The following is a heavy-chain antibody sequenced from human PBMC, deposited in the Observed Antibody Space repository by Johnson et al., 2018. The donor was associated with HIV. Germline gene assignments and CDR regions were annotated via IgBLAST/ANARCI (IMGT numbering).Heavy chain of an antibody. Sequence: VQLVESGGGLVQPGGSLRLSCAVSAFSVSSNYMSWVRQAPGKGLEWVSVIYSDGTTYYADSVTGRFTISRDNSKNTLYLQMNSLRVEDPAVYFCARGCRDGYTCDVFDVWGQGTRVTVSS. CDR1: AFSVSSNY. CDR3: ARGCRDGYTCDVFDV. J-gene: IGHJ3*01. V-gene: IGHV3-66*01. CDR2: IYSDGTT. D-gene: IGHD5-24*01.